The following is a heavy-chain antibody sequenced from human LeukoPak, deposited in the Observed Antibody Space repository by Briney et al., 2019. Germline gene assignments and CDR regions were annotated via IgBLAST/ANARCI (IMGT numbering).Heavy chain of an antibody. V-gene: IGHV3-15*01. CDR1: GFTFSNAW. J-gene: IGHJ6*03. CDR3: TRPPGIAAAGTPSIYYYYYMDV. Sequence: KPGGSLRPSCAASGFTFSNAWMSWVRQAPGKGLEWVGRIKSKTDGGTTDYAAPVKGRFTISRDDSKNTLYLQMNSLKTEDTAVYYCTRPPGIAAAGTPSIYYYYYMDVWGKGTTVTVSS. CDR2: IKSKTDGGTT. D-gene: IGHD6-13*01.